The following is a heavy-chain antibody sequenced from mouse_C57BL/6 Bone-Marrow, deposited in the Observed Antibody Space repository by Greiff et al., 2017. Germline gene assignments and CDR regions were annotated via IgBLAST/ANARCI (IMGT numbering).Heavy chain of an antibody. CDR3: AESFWDYGAMDY. Sequence: VQLQQSGAELARPGASVKLSCKASGYTFTSYGISWVKQRTGQGLEWIGEIYPRSGNTYYNEKFKGKATLTADKSSSTAYMVLRSLTSEDSAVYFCAESFWDYGAMDYWGQGTSVTVSS. V-gene: IGHV1-81*01. D-gene: IGHD1-1*02. CDR2: IYPRSGNT. CDR1: GYTFTSYG. J-gene: IGHJ4*01.